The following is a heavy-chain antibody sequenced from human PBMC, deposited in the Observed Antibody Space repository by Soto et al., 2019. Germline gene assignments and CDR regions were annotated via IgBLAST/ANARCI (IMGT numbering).Heavy chain of an antibody. CDR3: ARSMSPIQGYFDY. V-gene: IGHV4-30-2*01. J-gene: IGHJ4*02. CDR2: IYHSGST. D-gene: IGHD3-10*02. Sequence: QLLESGSGLVKPSQTLSLTCAVSGGSISSGGYSWNWVRQPPGKDLEWVGYIYHSGSTYYNPSLKSRVSISVDTSKNQFSLKLTSVTAADTAVYYCARSMSPIQGYFDYWGQGTLVTVSS. CDR1: GGSISSGGYS.